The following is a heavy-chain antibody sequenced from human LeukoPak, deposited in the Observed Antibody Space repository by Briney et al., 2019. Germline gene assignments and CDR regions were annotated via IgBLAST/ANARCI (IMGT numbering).Heavy chain of an antibody. CDR3: ASGLRYFDLYY. Sequence: SETLSLTCTVSGGSISSGSYYWSWIRQPAGKGLEWIGRIYTSGSTNRNPSLKSRVTISVDTSKNQFSLKLSSVTAADTAVYYCASGLRYFDLYYWGQGTLVTVSS. CDR1: GGSISSGSYY. CDR2: IYTSGST. V-gene: IGHV4-61*02. J-gene: IGHJ4*02. D-gene: IGHD3-9*01.